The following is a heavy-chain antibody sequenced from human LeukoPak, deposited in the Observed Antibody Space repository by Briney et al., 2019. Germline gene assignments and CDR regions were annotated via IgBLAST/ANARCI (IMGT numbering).Heavy chain of an antibody. CDR2: IKEDGSEK. CDR3: ATDSFGIFDY. V-gene: IGHV3-7*03. CDR1: GFAFSSCW. Sequence: GGSLRLSCAASGFAFSSCWMNWVRQAPGKGLEWVAKIKEDGSEKYYVDSVKGRFTISRDNAENSLYLQTNSLRAEDTAVYYCATDSFGIFDYWGQGTLVTASS. D-gene: IGHD3-10*01. J-gene: IGHJ4*02.